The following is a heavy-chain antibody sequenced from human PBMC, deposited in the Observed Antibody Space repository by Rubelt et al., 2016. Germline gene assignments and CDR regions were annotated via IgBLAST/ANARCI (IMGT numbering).Heavy chain of an antibody. CDR3: GRRPPSSSADPDD. CDR2: IYRSGGT. D-gene: IGHD6-6*01. J-gene: IGHJ4*02. Sequence: QVQLQESGPGLVKPSETLSLTCTVSGYSISSGYFWGWIRQPPGKGLEWIASIYRSGGTYYNPSLTSRVTISVETSKNQFSLKLRCVTASDAAVEYWGRRPPSSSADPDDWGQGALGSVSS. V-gene: IGHV4-38-2*02. CDR1: GYSISSGYF.